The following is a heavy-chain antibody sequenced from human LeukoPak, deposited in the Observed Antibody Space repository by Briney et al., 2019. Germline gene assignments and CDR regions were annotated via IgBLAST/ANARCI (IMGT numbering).Heavy chain of an antibody. CDR1: GFTFSSYA. J-gene: IGHJ6*02. V-gene: IGHV3-33*08. D-gene: IGHD3-3*01. CDR3: ARDRGINDFWSGYSDYYYYGMDV. Sequence: PGGSLRLSCAASGFTFSSYAMHWVRQAPGKGLEWVAVIWYDGSNKYYADSVKGRFTISRDNSKNTLYLQMNSLRAEDTAVYYCARDRGINDFWSGYSDYYYYGMDVWGQGTTVTVSS. CDR2: IWYDGSNK.